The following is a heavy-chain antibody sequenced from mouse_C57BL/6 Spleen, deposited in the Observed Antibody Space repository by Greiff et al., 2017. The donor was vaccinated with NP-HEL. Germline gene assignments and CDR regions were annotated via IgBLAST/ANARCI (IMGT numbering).Heavy chain of an antibody. J-gene: IGHJ3*01. Sequence: EVQLVESGAELVRPGASVKLSCTASGFNIKDDYMHWVKQRPEQGLEWIGWIDPENGDTEYASKFQGKATITADTSSNTAYLQLSSLTSEDTAVYYCTTKLRPVGFAYWGQGTLVTVSA. CDR2: IDPENGDT. CDR3: TTKLRPVGFAY. D-gene: IGHD3-2*02. CDR1: GFNIKDDY. V-gene: IGHV14-4*01.